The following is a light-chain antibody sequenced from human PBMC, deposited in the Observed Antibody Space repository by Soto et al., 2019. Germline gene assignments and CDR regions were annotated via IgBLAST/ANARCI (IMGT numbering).Light chain of an antibody. V-gene: IGKV3-15*01. CDR2: GAS. CDR3: QQYNSWPWT. CDR1: QSVGSN. J-gene: IGKJ1*01. Sequence: EMVMTQSPATLSVSPGERATLSCRASQSVGSNLAWYQQKPGRAPRLLIYGASTRATGVPARFSGSGSGTEFTLTISSLQSEDFAVYHCQQYNSWPWTFGQGTKVEIK.